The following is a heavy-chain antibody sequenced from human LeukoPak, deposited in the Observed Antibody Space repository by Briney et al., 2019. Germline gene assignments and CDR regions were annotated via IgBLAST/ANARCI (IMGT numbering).Heavy chain of an antibody. V-gene: IGHV3-21*01. D-gene: IGHD2-2*01. Sequence: GGSLRLSCAAPGFIVSSNYMSWVRQATGQGLEWVSSISSSSSNTYYADSVKGRFTIYRDNAKNSLYLQMNSLRAEDTAVYYCARDRDIVVVPAAEEVDYYYYYYMDVWGKGTTVTVSS. J-gene: IGHJ6*03. CDR1: GFIVSSNY. CDR3: ARDRDIVVVPAAEEVDYYYYYYMDV. CDR2: ISSSSSNT.